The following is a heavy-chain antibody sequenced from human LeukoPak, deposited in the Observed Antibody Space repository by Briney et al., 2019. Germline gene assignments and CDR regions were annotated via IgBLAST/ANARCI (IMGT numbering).Heavy chain of an antibody. J-gene: IGHJ4*02. CDR1: GYSISSGYY. Sequence: TLSLTCAVSGYSISSGYYWIWIRQPPGKGLEWIGSLYHSDSIYYNPSLESRVTMSVDTSKNQFSLKLSSVTAADTAVYYCARRPKVLRPHNTRWWYFDYWGQGTLVTVSS. CDR3: ARRPKVLRPHNTRWWYFDY. CDR2: LYHSDSI. V-gene: IGHV4-38-2*01. D-gene: IGHD2-15*01.